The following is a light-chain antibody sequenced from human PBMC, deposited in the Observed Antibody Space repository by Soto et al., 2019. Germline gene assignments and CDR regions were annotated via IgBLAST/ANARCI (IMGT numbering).Light chain of an antibody. CDR2: AAS. V-gene: IGKV3-20*01. CDR3: QQYGSSPPST. CDR1: QIVASSY. J-gene: IGKJ2*01. Sequence: ENVLTQSPGTLSLSPGETATLSCRTSQIVASSYLAWYQQKPGRAPRLLIYAASSRATGIPDRFSGSVSGTDFTLTISRLEPEDFAVYYCQQYGSSPPSTLGQGTKLEIK.